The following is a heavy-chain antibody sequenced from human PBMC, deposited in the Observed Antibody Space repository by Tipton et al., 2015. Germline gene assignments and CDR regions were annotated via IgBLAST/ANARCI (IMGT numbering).Heavy chain of an antibody. CDR3: ARGHKNGDSPWDY. V-gene: IGHV4-61*01. J-gene: IGHJ4*02. CDR1: GGSVKSGTYF. CDR2: IYYSGTT. Sequence: TLSLTCTVSGGSVKSGTYFWTWIRQAPGKGLEWIGSIYYSGTTYYNPSLESRLTISLDTSKNQFSLKVNSVTAADTAVYYCARGHKNGDSPWDYWGQGTLVTVSS. D-gene: IGHD4-17*01.